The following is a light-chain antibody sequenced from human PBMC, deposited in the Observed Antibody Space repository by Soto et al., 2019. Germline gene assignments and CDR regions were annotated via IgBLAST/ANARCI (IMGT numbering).Light chain of an antibody. Sequence: LTQPACVSGSPGQSITISFTGTSSDVGGYNYVSWYQQHPGKAPKLRIYDVSNRPSGVSNRFSGSKSGNTASLTISGLQAEDEADYYCSSYTSSSTQVFGTGTKVTVL. CDR1: SSDVGGYNY. J-gene: IGLJ1*01. V-gene: IGLV2-14*01. CDR2: DVS. CDR3: SSYTSSSTQV.